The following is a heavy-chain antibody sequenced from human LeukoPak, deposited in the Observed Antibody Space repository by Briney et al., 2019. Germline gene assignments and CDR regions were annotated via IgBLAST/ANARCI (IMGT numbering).Heavy chain of an antibody. Sequence: PSETLSLTCAVYGGSFSGYYWSWIRQPPGKGLEWIGEINHSGSTNYNPSLKSRVTMSVDTSKNQFSLKLSSVTAADTAVYYCAREGSSGYYLTTLIDYWGQGTLVTVSS. J-gene: IGHJ4*02. CDR2: INHSGST. D-gene: IGHD3-22*01. V-gene: IGHV4-34*01. CDR1: GGSFSGYY. CDR3: AREGSSGYYLTTLIDY.